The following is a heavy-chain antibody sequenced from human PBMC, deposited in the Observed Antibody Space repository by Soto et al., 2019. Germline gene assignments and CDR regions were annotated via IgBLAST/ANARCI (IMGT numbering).Heavy chain of an antibody. D-gene: IGHD3-16*01. Sequence: QVQLEESGPGLVKPSETLSLICSVSGVSMRNSYWTWIRQSAGRGLEWIGRISTSGNTNYNPSLNRRLTMSVDTSKTQVSLKLTSVTAADTAVYYCARGGGVPALGDPWGQGTLVTVSS. V-gene: IGHV4-4*07. CDR2: ISTSGNT. CDR3: ARGGGVPALGDP. CDR1: GVSMRNSY. J-gene: IGHJ5*02.